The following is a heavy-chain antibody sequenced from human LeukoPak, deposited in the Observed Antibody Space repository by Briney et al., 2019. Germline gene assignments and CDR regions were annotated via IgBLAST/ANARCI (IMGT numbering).Heavy chain of an antibody. J-gene: IGHJ4*02. CDR1: GGSFSGYY. CDR3: ARSPAMVTCFDY. Sequence: SETLSLTCTVYGGSFSGYYWSWIRQPPGKGLEWIGEINHGGSTNYNPSLKSRVTISVDTSKNQFSLKLSSVTAADTAVYYCARSPAMVTCFDYWGQGTLVTVSS. D-gene: IGHD5-18*01. CDR2: INHGGST. V-gene: IGHV4-34*01.